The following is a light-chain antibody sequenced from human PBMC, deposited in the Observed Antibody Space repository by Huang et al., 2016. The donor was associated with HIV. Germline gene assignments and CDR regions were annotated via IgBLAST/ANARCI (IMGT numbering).Light chain of an antibody. J-gene: IGKJ1*01. Sequence: EIVLTQSPATLSLSPGERATLSCRASQSVSRYLAWYQQKPGQAPRLLIYDASTRATGIPVRFSGIGSGTDFTLTISSLEPEDFAVYYCQQRSNWPRTFGQGTKVEIK. CDR2: DAS. V-gene: IGKV3-11*01. CDR3: QQRSNWPRT. CDR1: QSVSRY.